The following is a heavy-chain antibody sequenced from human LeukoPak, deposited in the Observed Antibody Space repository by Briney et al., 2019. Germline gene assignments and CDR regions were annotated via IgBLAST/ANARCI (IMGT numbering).Heavy chain of an antibody. CDR2: IYHSGST. CDR1: GYSISSGYY. J-gene: IGHJ6*03. V-gene: IGHV4-38-2*01. CDR3: ASDVLLWFGELSALMDV. Sequence: SETLSLTCAVSGYSISSGYYWGWIRQPPGKGLEWIGSIYHSGSTYYNPSLKSRVTISVDTSKNQFSLKLSSVTAADTAVYYCASDVLLWFGELSALMDVWSKGTTVTVSS. D-gene: IGHD3-10*01.